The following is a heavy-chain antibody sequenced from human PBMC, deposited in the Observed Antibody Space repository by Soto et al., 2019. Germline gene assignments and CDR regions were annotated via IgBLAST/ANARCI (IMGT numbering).Heavy chain of an antibody. CDR1: GFTFSSYA. D-gene: IGHD3-3*01. Sequence: GGSLRLSCAAPGFTFSSYAMSWVRQAPGKGLEWVSAISGSGGSTYYADSVKGRFTISRDNSKNTLYLQMNSLRAEDTAVYYCAKQPTPATIFGVVVDYWGQGTLVNVS. V-gene: IGHV3-23*01. CDR3: AKQPTPATIFGVVVDY. CDR2: ISGSGGST. J-gene: IGHJ4*02.